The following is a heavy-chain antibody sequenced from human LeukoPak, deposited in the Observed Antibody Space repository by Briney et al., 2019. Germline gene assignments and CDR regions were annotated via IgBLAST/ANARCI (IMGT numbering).Heavy chain of an antibody. D-gene: IGHD3-9*01. CDR3: ARDPLYYDILTGYYQGNQTDY. CDR1: GFTFSDYY. V-gene: IGHV3-11*01. J-gene: IGHJ4*02. Sequence: GGSLRLSCAASGFTFSDYYMSWIRQAPGKGLEWVSYISSSGSTIYYADSVKGRFTISRDNAKNSLYLQMNSLRAEDTAVYYCARDPLYYDILTGYYQGNQTDYWGQGTLVTVSS. CDR2: ISSSGSTI.